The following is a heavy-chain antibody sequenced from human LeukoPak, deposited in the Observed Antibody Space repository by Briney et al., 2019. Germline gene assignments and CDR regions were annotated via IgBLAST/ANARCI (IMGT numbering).Heavy chain of an antibody. D-gene: IGHD1-26*01. CDR2: ISSSSSYI. CDR1: GFTFNNYN. Sequence: GGSLRLSCAASGFTFNNYNMNWVRQAPGKGLEWVSSISSSSSYIYYADSVKGRFTTSRDNAKNSLYLQMNSLRAEDTAVYYCAREWELLTGFDYWGQGTLATVSS. J-gene: IGHJ4*02. CDR3: AREWELLTGFDY. V-gene: IGHV3-21*01.